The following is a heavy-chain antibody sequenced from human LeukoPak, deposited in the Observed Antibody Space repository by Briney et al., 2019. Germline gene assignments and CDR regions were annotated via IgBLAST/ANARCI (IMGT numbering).Heavy chain of an antibody. CDR1: GFTFSNAW. J-gene: IGHJ4*02. Sequence: GGSLRLSCAASGFTFSNAWMSWVRQAPGKVLEWVGRIKSKTDGGTTDYAAPVKGRFTISRDDSKNTLYLQMNSLKTEDTAVYYCTTLGNYDFWSGYYSLYFDYWGQGTLVTVSS. V-gene: IGHV3-15*01. CDR2: IKSKTDGGTT. D-gene: IGHD3-3*01. CDR3: TTLGNYDFWSGYYSLYFDY.